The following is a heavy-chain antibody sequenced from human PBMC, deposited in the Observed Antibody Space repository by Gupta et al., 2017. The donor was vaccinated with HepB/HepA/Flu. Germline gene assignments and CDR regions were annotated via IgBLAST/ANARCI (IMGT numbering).Heavy chain of an antibody. Sequence: QVQLVQSGTEVKEPGASVTVSCKASGYTFTRHGLHWMRQATGQSLEWMGWIKPSDGYTKYSQKFQGRVSITRDTSATTAYMELNSLTSEDAAIYYCAKSGASPPGNWLDAWGQGSLVTVSS. J-gene: IGHJ5*02. CDR3: AKSGASPPGNWLDA. CDR1: GYTFTRHG. CDR2: IKPSDGYT. V-gene: IGHV1-3*01.